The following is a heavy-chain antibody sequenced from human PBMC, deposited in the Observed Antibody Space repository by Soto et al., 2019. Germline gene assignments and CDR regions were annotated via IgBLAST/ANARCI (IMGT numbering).Heavy chain of an antibody. V-gene: IGHV5-51*01. CDR2: VFLADSDA. Sequence: PGDSLKISCKGSGGSLSDQCIGWVLHTPDKGLDWIGFVFLADSDARYSPAFQGHVTMSADRSSTYLQWSSLKASDTGICYCARRRGRCSDGVCYSWWFDPWGQGTRVTVSS. CDR3: ARRRGRCSDGVCYSWWFDP. D-gene: IGHD2-8*01. J-gene: IGHJ5*02. CDR1: GGSLSDQC.